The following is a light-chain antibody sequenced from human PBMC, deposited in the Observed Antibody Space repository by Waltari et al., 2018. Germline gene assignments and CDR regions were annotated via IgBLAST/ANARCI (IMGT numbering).Light chain of an antibody. CDR3: SSYTTSSAPGV. Sequence: QSALTQPASVSGSPGQSITISCSGTDSDVGAYDLVSWYQQHPGKAPHLIIYEVSNRPSGISNRFSASKFGNTASLTISGLQAEDEADYYCSSYTTSSAPGVFGTGTRVTVL. CDR2: EVS. J-gene: IGLJ1*01. V-gene: IGLV2-14*01. CDR1: DSDVGAYDL.